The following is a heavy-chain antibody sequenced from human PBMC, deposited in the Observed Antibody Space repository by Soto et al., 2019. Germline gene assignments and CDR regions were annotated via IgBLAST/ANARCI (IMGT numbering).Heavy chain of an antibody. D-gene: IGHD2-21*02. CDR2: ISFGSSFT. Sequence: GGSLRLSCAASGFTFSDYYMTWLRQAPGKGPECISYISFGSSFTNYADSVEGRFTISRDNAKNTLYLQMNSLRVEDTAVYYCARGLSRRLLNYLDPWGQGVLLTVSS. CDR3: ARGLSRRLLNYLDP. V-gene: IGHV3-11*06. J-gene: IGHJ5*02. CDR1: GFTFSDYY.